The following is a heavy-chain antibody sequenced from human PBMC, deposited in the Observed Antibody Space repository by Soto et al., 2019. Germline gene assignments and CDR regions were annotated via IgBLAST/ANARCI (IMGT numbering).Heavy chain of an antibody. Sequence: GGSLRLSCAASGFTFSDYCMGWIRRAPGKGLEWVSYISSSSSYTNYADSVKGRFTISRANAKNSLYLQMNSLRAEDTAVYYCARARVLRFLEWLSEKYYFDYWGQGTLVTVSS. V-gene: IGHV3-11*06. D-gene: IGHD3-3*01. CDR1: GFTFSDYC. J-gene: IGHJ4*02. CDR3: ARARVLRFLEWLSEKYYFDY. CDR2: ISSSSSYT.